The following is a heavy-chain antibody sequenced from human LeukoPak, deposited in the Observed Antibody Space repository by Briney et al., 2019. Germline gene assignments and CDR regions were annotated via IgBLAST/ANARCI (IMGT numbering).Heavy chain of an antibody. CDR2: IWNDGSNK. Sequence: RAGGSLRLSCAASGFTLSTYGMYWVRQAPGKGLEWVAVIWNDGSNKHNADSVKGRFTISRDNSKNTLDLQMNSLRAEDTAVYYCAKDLSSSWFEGLDNWGQGTLVTVSS. J-gene: IGHJ4*02. CDR3: AKDLSSSWFEGLDN. CDR1: GFTLSTYG. D-gene: IGHD6-13*01. V-gene: IGHV3-33*06.